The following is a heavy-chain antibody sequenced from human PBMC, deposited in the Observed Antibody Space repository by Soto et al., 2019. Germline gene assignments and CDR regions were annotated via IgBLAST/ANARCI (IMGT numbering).Heavy chain of an antibody. CDR1: GGSFSDYY. V-gene: IGHV4-34*01. Sequence: QVKLHQWGAGLLKPSETLSLPCVINGGSFSDYYWCWVRHPPGKGLVWLGETNHRGITNSNPSLKSRVTISLDAARCEFSLKLTSVTAADTAVYYCARGRSSVPDRRGIGYYGLDVWGQGTTVTVS. CDR3: ARGRSSVPDRRGIGYYGLDV. J-gene: IGHJ6*02. CDR2: TNHRGIT. D-gene: IGHD6-6*01.